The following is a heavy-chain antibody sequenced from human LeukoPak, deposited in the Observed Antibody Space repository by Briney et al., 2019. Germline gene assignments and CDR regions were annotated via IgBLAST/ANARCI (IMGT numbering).Heavy chain of an antibody. CDR3: AREEPAGSTDY. CDR1: GFIFSSYP. J-gene: IGHJ4*02. D-gene: IGHD1-14*01. Sequence: GGSLRLSCVASGFIFSSYPMHWVRQAPGKGLEYVSVVNGDGGTTYYTKSVKGRFTISRDNSKNTLYLQMGSLREEDMAVYYCAREEPAGSTDYWGQGTLVTVSS. V-gene: IGHV3-64*01. CDR2: VNGDGGTT.